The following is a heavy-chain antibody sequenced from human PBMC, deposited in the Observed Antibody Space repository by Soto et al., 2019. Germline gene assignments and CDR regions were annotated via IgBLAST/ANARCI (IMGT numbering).Heavy chain of an antibody. CDR1: GYTFTSYG. V-gene: IGHV1-18*01. CDR2: ISAYNGNT. Sequence: ASVKVSCKASGYTFTSYGISWVRQAPGQGLEWMGWISAYNGNTNYAQKLQGRVTMTTDTSTSTAYMELRRLRSDDTAVYYCARGSPIGGICQTSLVSYYYYYMDVWGKGTTVTVSS. CDR3: ARGSPIGGICQTSLVSYYYYYMDV. J-gene: IGHJ6*03. D-gene: IGHD2-15*01.